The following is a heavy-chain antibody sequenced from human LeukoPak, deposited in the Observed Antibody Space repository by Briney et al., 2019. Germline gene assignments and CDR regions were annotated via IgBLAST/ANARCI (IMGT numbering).Heavy chain of an antibody. V-gene: IGHV3-15*01. Sequence: ETLSLTCAVYGGSFSGYYWSWVRQAPGKGLEWVGRIKSKTDGGTTDYAAPVKGRFTISRDDSKNTLYLQMNSLKTEDTAVYYCTTDDIVVVPAATYYGMDVWGQGTTVTVSS. CDR2: IKSKTDGGTT. CDR1: GGSFSGYY. D-gene: IGHD2-2*01. CDR3: TTDDIVVVPAATYYGMDV. J-gene: IGHJ6*02.